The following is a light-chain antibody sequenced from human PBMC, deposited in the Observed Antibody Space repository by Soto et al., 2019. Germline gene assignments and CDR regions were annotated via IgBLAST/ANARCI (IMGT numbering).Light chain of an antibody. CDR2: AAS. V-gene: IGKV1-9*01. Sequence: DIQLTQSPSFLSASVGDRVTITCRASQGISSYLAWYQQKPGKAPKLLMYAASNLQSWVPSRFSGSGSGTEFTLTISSLQPEDFATYYCQQLKSYPQTFGQGTKEEIQ. CDR1: QGISSY. CDR3: QQLKSYPQT. J-gene: IGKJ1*01.